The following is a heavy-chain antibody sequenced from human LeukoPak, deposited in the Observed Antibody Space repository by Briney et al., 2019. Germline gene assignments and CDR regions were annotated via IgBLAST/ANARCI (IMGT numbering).Heavy chain of an antibody. Sequence: GGPLRLSCAASGFTFSSYGMHWVRQAPGKGLEWVAFIRYDGSNKYYADSVKGRFTISRDNSKNTLYLQMNSLRAEDTAVYYCAATFYDSSGYYLDYWGQGTLVTVSS. J-gene: IGHJ4*02. D-gene: IGHD3-22*01. CDR1: GFTFSSYG. V-gene: IGHV3-30*02. CDR2: IRYDGSNK. CDR3: AATFYDSSGYYLDY.